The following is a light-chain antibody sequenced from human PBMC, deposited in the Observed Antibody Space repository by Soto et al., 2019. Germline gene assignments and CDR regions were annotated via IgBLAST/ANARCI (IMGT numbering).Light chain of an antibody. J-gene: IGLJ1*01. CDR1: NIGSKS. Sequence: SYELTQPPSVSVAPGRTATITCGGNNIGSKSVHWYQQRPGQAPVLVVYDDGDRPSGIPERFAGSNSGNTATLTISSVEAGDEADYYCQVWESSSGHYVFGSGTKLTVL. CDR2: DDG. CDR3: QVWESSSGHYV. V-gene: IGLV3-21*03.